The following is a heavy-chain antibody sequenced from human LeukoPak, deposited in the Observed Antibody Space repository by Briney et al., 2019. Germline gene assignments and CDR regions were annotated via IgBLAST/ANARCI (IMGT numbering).Heavy chain of an antibody. CDR2: INHSGST. V-gene: IGHV4-34*01. D-gene: IGHD6-19*01. CDR1: GGSFSGYY. CDR3: ARERWLALDAFDI. J-gene: IGHJ3*02. Sequence: PSETLSLTCAVYGGSFSGYYWSWIRQPPGKGLEWIGEINHSGSTNYNPSLKSRVTISVDSSKNQFSLKLSSVTAADTAVYYCARERWLALDAFDIWGQGTMVTVSS.